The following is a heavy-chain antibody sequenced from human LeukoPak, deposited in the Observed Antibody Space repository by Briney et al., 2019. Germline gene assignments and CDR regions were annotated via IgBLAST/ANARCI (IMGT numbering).Heavy chain of an antibody. V-gene: IGHV1-46*01. J-gene: IGHJ4*02. CDR2: IYPRDGST. D-gene: IGHD3-10*01. Sequence: ASVKVSCKASGYSFTSNYIHWVRQAPGQGLEWMGMIYPRDGSTSYAQEFQGRVTVTRDTSTSTVYMELSSLTSEDTAVYYCARDYHGSGSLTTFDYWGQGTLVTVSS. CDR1: GYSFTSNY. CDR3: ARDYHGSGSLTTFDY.